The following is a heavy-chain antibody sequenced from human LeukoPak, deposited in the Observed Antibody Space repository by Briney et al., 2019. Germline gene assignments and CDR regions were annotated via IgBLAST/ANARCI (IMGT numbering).Heavy chain of an antibody. D-gene: IGHD1-26*01. J-gene: IGHJ4*02. Sequence: ETLSLTCAVYGGSFSGYYWSWVRQAPGKGLEWVSVIYSGGSTYYADSVKGRFTISRDNSKNTLYLQMNSLRAEDTAVYYCARGTSIVGAMALAFDYWGQGTLVIVSS. CDR1: GGSFSGYY. V-gene: IGHV3-66*01. CDR2: IYSGGST. CDR3: ARGTSIVGAMALAFDY.